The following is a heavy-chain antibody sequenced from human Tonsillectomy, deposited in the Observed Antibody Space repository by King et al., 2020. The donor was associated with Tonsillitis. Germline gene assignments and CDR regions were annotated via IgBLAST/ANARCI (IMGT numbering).Heavy chain of an antibody. CDR2: IIPIIGIG. CDR3: ARGLYDSSGFTLGF. V-gene: IGHV1-69*04. D-gene: IGHD3-22*01. Sequence: VQLVQSGAEVKKPGSSVKVSCKASGGTFSSHAITWVRQAPGQGFEWMGRIIPIIGIGNYAQKFQGRVTITADKATSTVYMELSSLRSEDTAVYYCARGLYDSSGFTLGFWGQGTLV. CDR1: GGTFSSHA. J-gene: IGHJ4*02.